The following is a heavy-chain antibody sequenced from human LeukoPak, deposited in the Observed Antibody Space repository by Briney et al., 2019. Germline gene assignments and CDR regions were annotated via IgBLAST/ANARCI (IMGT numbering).Heavy chain of an antibody. CDR3: ARGAGSGKGYGSSYGMDV. D-gene: IGHD3-10*01. Sequence: ASVKVSCKASGYTFTSYYMHWVRQAPGQGLGWMGIINPSGGSTSYAQKFQGRVTMTRDTSTSTVYMELSSLRSEDTAVYYCARGAGSGKGYGSSYGMDVWGQGTTVTVSS. CDR1: GYTFTSYY. J-gene: IGHJ6*02. CDR2: INPSGGST. V-gene: IGHV1-46*01.